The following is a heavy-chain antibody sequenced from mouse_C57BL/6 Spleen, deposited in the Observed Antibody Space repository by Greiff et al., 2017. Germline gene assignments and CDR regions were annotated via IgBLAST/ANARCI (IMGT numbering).Heavy chain of an antibody. CDR2: IRNKANNHAT. V-gene: IGHV6-6*01. CDR1: GFTFSDAW. J-gene: IGHJ1*03. Sequence: EVQGVESGGGLVQPGGSMKLSCAASGFTFSDAWMDWVRQSPEKGLEWVAEIRNKANNHATYYAESGKGRFTISRDDSKSSVYLHMNSLRAEDTGIYCCTRPTTVVADWYLDVWGTGTTVTVSS. D-gene: IGHD1-1*01. CDR3: TRPTTVVADWYLDV.